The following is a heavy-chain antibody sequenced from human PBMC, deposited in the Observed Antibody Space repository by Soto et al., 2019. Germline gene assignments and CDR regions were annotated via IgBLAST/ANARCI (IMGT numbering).Heavy chain of an antibody. D-gene: IGHD3-22*01. Sequence: PSETLSLTCHVSGSSINSGYYWGWIRQPPGRGRGWIGSLYHSGTTYYSPSLKSRVTISVATSQSQFSLKLSSVTAADTAVYYCARADYYYGSSGYSCYFDYWGQGTLVTVSS. CDR2: LYHSGTT. CDR3: ARADYYYGSSGYSCYFDY. J-gene: IGHJ4*02. CDR1: GSSINSGYY. V-gene: IGHV4-38-2*01.